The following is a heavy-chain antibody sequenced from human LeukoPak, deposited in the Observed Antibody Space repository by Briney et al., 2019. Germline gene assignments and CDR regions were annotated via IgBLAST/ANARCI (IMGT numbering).Heavy chain of an antibody. Sequence: HGESLKISCKGSGYSFTNYWITWFRQMPGKGLEWMGRIDPSDSYTNYSPSFQGHVTISADKSITIAYLQWSSLKASDTAMYYCARTRGYSYGPPFDFWGQGTLVTVSS. D-gene: IGHD5-18*01. CDR3: ARTRGYSYGPPFDF. J-gene: IGHJ4*02. V-gene: IGHV5-10-1*01. CDR2: IDPSDSYT. CDR1: GYSFTNYW.